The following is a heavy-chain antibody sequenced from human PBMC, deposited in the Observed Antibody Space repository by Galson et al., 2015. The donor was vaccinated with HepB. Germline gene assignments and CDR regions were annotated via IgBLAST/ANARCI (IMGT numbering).Heavy chain of an antibody. CDR2: IYVGGST. CDR1: GGSINGYY. J-gene: IGHJ4*01. V-gene: IGHV4-4*07. Sequence: SETLSLTCIVSGGSINGYYWSWIRQSAGKGLEWIGRIYVGGSTSDNPSLQGRVTIAADTSKNQLSLKLTPVSAADTAVYYCARDRRGGNYCRSTTSCSYFDYWGHGALVTVSS. D-gene: IGHD2-2*01. CDR3: ARDRRGGNYCRSTTSCSYFDY.